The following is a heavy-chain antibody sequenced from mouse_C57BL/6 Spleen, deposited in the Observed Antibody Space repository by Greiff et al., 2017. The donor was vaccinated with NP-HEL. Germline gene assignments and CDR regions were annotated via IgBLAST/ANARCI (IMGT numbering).Heavy chain of an antibody. CDR2: ISSGGSYT. Sequence: EVQLQESGGDLVKPGGSLKLSCAASGFTFSSYGMSWVRQTPDKRLEWVATISSGGSYTYYPDSVKGRFTISRDNAKNNLYLQMSSLKSEDTAIFYGARQGYYGSSPFDYWGQGTTLTVSS. J-gene: IGHJ2*01. V-gene: IGHV5-6*01. CDR3: ARQGYYGSSPFDY. D-gene: IGHD1-1*01. CDR1: GFTFSSYG.